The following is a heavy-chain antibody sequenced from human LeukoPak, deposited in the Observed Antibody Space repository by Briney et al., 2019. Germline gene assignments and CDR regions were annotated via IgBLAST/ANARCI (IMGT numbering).Heavy chain of an antibody. Sequence: ASVKVSCKASGYNFDIFGMTWVRQAPGQGFEWIGWISALNGKSDYAQNFRGRVTMTMDTSTNTVYLELRSLRSDDTAVYYCARASASKPPLDGEDDSFDYWGQGTLVTVSS. V-gene: IGHV1-18*01. CDR3: ARASASKPPLDGEDDSFDY. CDR1: GYNFDIFG. D-gene: IGHD3-3*01. J-gene: IGHJ4*02. CDR2: ISALNGKS.